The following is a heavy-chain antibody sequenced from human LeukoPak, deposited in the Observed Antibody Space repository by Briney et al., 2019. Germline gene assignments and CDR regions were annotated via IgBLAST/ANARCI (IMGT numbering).Heavy chain of an antibody. CDR1: GFTFSSYA. Sequence: GGSLRLSCAASGFTFSSYAMSWVRQAPGKGLEWVSAISGSGGSTYYADSVKGRFTISRDNSKNTLYLQVNSLRAEDTAVYYCAKNSPYSSGWYRAYFDYWGQGTLVTVSS. D-gene: IGHD6-19*01. CDR2: ISGSGGST. J-gene: IGHJ4*02. CDR3: AKNSPYSSGWYRAYFDY. V-gene: IGHV3-23*01.